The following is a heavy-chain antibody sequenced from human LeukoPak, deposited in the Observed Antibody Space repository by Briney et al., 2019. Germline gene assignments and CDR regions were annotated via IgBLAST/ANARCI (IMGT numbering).Heavy chain of an antibody. J-gene: IGHJ4*02. CDR3: ARTGGFGDGSGINGIDY. CDR1: GGSISNYY. D-gene: IGHD3-10*01. CDR2: IYYSGST. V-gene: IGHV4-59*01. Sequence: MPSETLSLTCTVSGGSISNYYWSWIRQPPGKGLEWIGYIYYSGSTNYNPSLKSRVTISVDTSKNQFSLKLSSVTAADTAVYYCARTGGFGDGSGINGIDYWGQGTLVTVSS.